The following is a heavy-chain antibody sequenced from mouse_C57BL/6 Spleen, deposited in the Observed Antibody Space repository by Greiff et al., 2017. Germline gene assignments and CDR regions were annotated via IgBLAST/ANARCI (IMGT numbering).Heavy chain of an antibody. D-gene: IGHD1-1*01. Sequence: QVHVKQSGPGLVQPSQSLSITCTVSGFSLTSYGVHWVRQSPGKGLEWLGVIWSGGSTDYNAAFISRLSISKDNSKSQVFFKMNSLQADDTAIYYCARAYGSRWGGAMDYWGQGTSVTVSS. J-gene: IGHJ4*01. CDR1: GFSLTSYG. CDR2: IWSGGST. V-gene: IGHV2-2*01. CDR3: ARAYGSRWGGAMDY.